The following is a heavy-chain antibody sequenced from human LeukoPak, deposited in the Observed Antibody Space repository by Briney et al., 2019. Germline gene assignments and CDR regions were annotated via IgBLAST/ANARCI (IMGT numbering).Heavy chain of an antibody. V-gene: IGHV4-4*07. J-gene: IGHJ6*03. D-gene: IGHD3-10*01. CDR2: IYTSGST. CDR3: AREFRQSSDYYYYYMDV. CDR1: GGSISSYY. Sequence: SETLSLTCTVSGGSISSYYWSWIRQPAGKGLEWIGRIYTSGSTNYNPSLKSRVTMSVDTSKNQFSLNLSSVTAADTAVYYCAREFRQSSDYYYYYMDVWGKGTAVTVSS.